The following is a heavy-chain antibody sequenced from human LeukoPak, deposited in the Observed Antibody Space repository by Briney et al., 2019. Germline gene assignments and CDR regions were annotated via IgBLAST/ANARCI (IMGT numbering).Heavy chain of an antibody. Sequence: SETLSLTCAVYGGSFSGYYWSWIRQPPGKGLEWIGEINHSGSTNYNPSLKSRVTISVDTTRNQFSLKLTSVTAADTAVYFCGRHFHGSGYVVDLWGQGTLVTVSS. CDR1: GGSFSGYY. CDR3: GRHFHGSGYVVDL. V-gene: IGHV4-34*01. J-gene: IGHJ5*02. D-gene: IGHD6-13*01. CDR2: INHSGST.